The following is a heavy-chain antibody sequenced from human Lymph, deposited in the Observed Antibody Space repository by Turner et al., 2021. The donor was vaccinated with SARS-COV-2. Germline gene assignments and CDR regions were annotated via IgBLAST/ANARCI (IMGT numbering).Heavy chain of an antibody. CDR1: GLTVSSNY. J-gene: IGHJ6*02. CDR2: IYSGGTT. Sequence: EVQLVESGGGLVQTGGSLRLSCAASGLTVSSNYMSWVRQAPGKVLVWVSVIYSGGTTYYADAVKGRFTISRHNSKNTLYLQMNSLRAEDTAVYYCARDLDTAGGMDVWGQGTTDTVSS. CDR3: ARDLDTAGGMDV. V-gene: IGHV3-53*04. D-gene: IGHD5-18*01.